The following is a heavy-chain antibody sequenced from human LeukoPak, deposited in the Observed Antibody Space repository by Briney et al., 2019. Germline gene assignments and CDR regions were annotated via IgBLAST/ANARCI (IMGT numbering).Heavy chain of an antibody. J-gene: IGHJ4*02. CDR1: GYTFTGYY. CDR3: AASLSFSSSSGSPPLDY. D-gene: IGHD3-10*01. CDR2: IVVGSGNT. Sequence: ASVKVSCKASGYTFTGYYMHWVRQAPGQGLEWIGWIVVGSGNTNYAQKFQERVTITRDMSTNTAYMELSSLRPEDTAMYYCAASLSFSSSSGSPPLDYWGQGTLVTVSS. V-gene: IGHV1-58*02.